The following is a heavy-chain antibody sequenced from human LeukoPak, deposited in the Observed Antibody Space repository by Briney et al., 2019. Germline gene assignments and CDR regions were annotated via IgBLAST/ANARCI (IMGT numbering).Heavy chain of an antibody. CDR2: ISYDGSNK. CDR3: AKPGGAYYDSSRLDY. D-gene: IGHD3-22*01. J-gene: IGHJ4*02. CDR1: GFTFSSYG. V-gene: IGHV3-30*18. Sequence: GGSLRLSCAASGFTFSSYGMHWVRQAPGKGLEWVAVISYDGSNKYYADSVKGRFTISRDNSKNTLYLQMNSLRAEDTAVYYCAKPGGAYYDSSRLDYWGQGTLVTVSS.